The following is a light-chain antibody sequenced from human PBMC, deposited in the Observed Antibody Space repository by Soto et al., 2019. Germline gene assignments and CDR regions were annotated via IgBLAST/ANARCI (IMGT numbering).Light chain of an antibody. CDR1: SGSVSISHY. Sequence: QTVVAHEPSLSVSLAGTVTLTCALSSGSVSISHYSSWYQQTPGQAPRTLIYSTNTRSSGVPDRFSGSILGNKAALTITGAQAHDESFYYCALYMGSGTLLFGGGTKLTVL. V-gene: IGLV8-61*01. J-gene: IGLJ2*01. CDR2: STN. CDR3: ALYMGSGTLL.